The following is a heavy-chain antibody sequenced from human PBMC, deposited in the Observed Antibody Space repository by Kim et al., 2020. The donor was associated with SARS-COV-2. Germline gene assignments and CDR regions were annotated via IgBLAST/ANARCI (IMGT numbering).Heavy chain of an antibody. Sequence: SETLSLTCAVYGGSFSDYHWSWIRQPPGRGLEWIGEINDSGRTNYKPSLKSRVTISIDPSKKQLSLKVNSVTAADTSIYCCARRPAGYDSSGSSRFYFDNWGQGTLVTGAS. CDR3: ARRPAGYDSSGSSRFYFDN. CDR2: INDSGRT. J-gene: IGHJ4*02. V-gene: IGHV4-34*01. CDR1: GGSFSDYH. D-gene: IGHD3-22*01.